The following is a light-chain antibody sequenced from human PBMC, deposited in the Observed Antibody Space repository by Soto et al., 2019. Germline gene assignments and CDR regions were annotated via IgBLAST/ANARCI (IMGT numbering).Light chain of an antibody. CDR1: HSVSST. V-gene: IGKV3D-15*01. Sequence: EIVLTQSPGTLSLSPGETATLTCSASHSVSSTFLAWYQQKPGQAPTLLIYDADTRATGTPDRFSGSGSGTEFTLTISSLQSEDFAVYYCQHYHNWPITFGQGTRLEIK. CDR2: DAD. J-gene: IGKJ5*01. CDR3: QHYHNWPIT.